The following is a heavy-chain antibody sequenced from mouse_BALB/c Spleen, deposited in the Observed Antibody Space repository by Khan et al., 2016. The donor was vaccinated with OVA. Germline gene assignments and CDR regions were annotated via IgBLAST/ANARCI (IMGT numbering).Heavy chain of an antibody. Sequence: QVRLQQSGAELVKPGASVKLSCKTSGYTFTSYWIQWVKQRPGQGLGWIGEIFPGTGTTYYNENFKGKATLTIDTSSTTAYMQLSSLTSEDSAVYFCARCYFGNYEFAYGGQGTLVTVSS. CDR1: GYTFTSYW. V-gene: IGHV1S132*01. CDR3: ARCYFGNYEFAY. J-gene: IGHJ3*01. CDR2: IFPGTGTT. D-gene: IGHD2-1*01.